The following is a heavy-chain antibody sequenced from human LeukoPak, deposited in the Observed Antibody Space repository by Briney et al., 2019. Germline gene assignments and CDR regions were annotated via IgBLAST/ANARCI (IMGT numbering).Heavy chain of an antibody. J-gene: IGHJ4*02. V-gene: IGHV1-3*03. CDR1: GYTFTSYA. CDR3: AIRDGYRDY. Sequence: GASVKVSCTASGYTFTSYAMHWVRQAPGQTLQWLGWINAANGYTKYSQEFQGRVTITRDTSASTAYMDLSSLRSEDMAVYYCAIRDGYRDYWGQGTLVTVSS. CDR2: INAANGYT. D-gene: IGHD5-24*01.